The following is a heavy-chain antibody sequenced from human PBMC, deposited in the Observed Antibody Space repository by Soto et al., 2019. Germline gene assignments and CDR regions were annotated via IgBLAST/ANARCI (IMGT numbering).Heavy chain of an antibody. CDR2: ISSSGSTI. V-gene: IGHV3-48*03. D-gene: IGHD3-22*01. Sequence: GGSLSLSCAASGFTFSSYEMNWVRQAPGKGLEWVSYISSSGSTIYYADSVKGRFTISRDNAKNSLYLQMNSLRAEDTAVYYCARGGATYYYDSSGYYYDYWGQGTLVTVSS. CDR1: GFTFSSYE. J-gene: IGHJ4*02. CDR3: ARGGATYYYDSSGYYYDY.